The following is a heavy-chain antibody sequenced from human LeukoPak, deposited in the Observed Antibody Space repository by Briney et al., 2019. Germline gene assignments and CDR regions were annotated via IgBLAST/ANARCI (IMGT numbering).Heavy chain of an antibody. Sequence: SSETLSLTCTVSGGSISSYYWSWIRQPPGKGLEWIGYISYSGSTNYNPSLKSRVTISVDPSKTQFSLKLSSVTAADTAVYYCANYYDSSGFDYGGQGALVTVSS. CDR1: GGSISSYY. CDR3: ANYYDSSGFDY. J-gene: IGHJ4*02. D-gene: IGHD3-22*01. CDR2: ISYSGST. V-gene: IGHV4-59*01.